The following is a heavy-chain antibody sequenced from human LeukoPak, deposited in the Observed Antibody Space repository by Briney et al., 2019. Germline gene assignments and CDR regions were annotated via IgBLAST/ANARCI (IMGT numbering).Heavy chain of an antibody. V-gene: IGHV3-74*01. J-gene: IGHJ4*02. CDR1: GFTFSSYW. CDR2: VDSAGSTT. CDR3: VREGSGSLLRFDY. D-gene: IGHD1-26*01. Sequence: GGSLRLSCAASGFTFSSYWMNWVRQAPGKGLEWVSRVDSAGSTTTYTVSVKGRSTISRDNARNTLYLQMSSLRVEDPAVYYCVREGSGSLLRFDYWGQGILVTVSS.